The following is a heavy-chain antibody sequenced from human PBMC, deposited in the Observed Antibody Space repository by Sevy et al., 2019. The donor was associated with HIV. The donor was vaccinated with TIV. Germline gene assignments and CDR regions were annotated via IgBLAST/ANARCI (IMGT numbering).Heavy chain of an antibody. Sequence: GGSLRLSCATSGFTFNSHCMHWVRQAPGKGLEWVSFIKYDGGNKYNAYSLKGRFTISRDTSKNTLSLQLSCLRAEDTALYYCAKHRRSTRGAHLFDFWGQGTMVTVSS. CDR2: IKYDGGNK. CDR1: GFTFNSHC. V-gene: IGHV3-30*02. J-gene: IGHJ4*03. D-gene: IGHD2-2*01. CDR3: AKHRRSTRGAHLFDF.